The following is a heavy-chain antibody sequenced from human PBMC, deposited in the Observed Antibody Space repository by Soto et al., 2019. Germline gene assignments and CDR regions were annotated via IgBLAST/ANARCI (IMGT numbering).Heavy chain of an antibody. D-gene: IGHD6-13*01. CDR3: ARDSSSWHKGWFDP. Sequence: QVQLQESGPGLVKPSETLSLTCTVSGGSISSYYWSWIRQPPGKGLEWIGYIYYSGSTNYNPSLKRRVTISVDTSKNQFSLKLSSVTAADTAVYYCARDSSSWHKGWFDPWGQGTLVTVSS. CDR2: IYYSGST. V-gene: IGHV4-59*01. J-gene: IGHJ5*02. CDR1: GGSISSYY.